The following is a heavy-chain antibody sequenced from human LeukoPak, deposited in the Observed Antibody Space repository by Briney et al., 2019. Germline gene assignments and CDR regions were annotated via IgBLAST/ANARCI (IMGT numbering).Heavy chain of an antibody. CDR2: IYYSGST. CDR3: AREGYSYGHYYYYYGMDV. CDR1: GGSISSGGYY. J-gene: IGHJ6*02. V-gene: IGHV4-31*03. Sequence: PSETLSLTCTVSGGSISSGGYYWSWIRQHPGKGLEWIGYIYYSGSTYYNPSLKSRVTISVDTSKNQFSLKLSSVTAADTAVYYCAREGYSYGHYYYYYGMDVWGQGTTVTVSS. D-gene: IGHD5-18*01.